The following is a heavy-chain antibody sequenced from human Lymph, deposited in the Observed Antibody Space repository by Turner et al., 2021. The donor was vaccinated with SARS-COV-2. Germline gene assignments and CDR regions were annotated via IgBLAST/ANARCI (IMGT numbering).Heavy chain of an antibody. D-gene: IGHD2-15*01. CDR1: GFTFSSYS. CDR2: ISISSSTI. V-gene: IGHV3-48*02. Sequence: EVQLVESGGGLVQPGGSLTLSCAASGFTFSSYSMTWVRQAPGKGLEWVSYISISSSTIYYADSVKGRFTISRDNAKNSLDLQMNSLRDEDTAVYYCARDRGGYGAYYYGMDVWGQGTTVTVSS. J-gene: IGHJ6*02. CDR3: ARDRGGYGAYYYGMDV.